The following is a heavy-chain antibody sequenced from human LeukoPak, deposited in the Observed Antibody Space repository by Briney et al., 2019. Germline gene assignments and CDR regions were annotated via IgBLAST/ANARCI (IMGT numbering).Heavy chain of an antibody. J-gene: IGHJ4*02. CDR1: GGTFSSYA. CDR2: IIPILGIA. V-gene: IGHV1-69*04. Sequence: SVKVSCKASGGTFSSYAISWVRQAPGQGLEWMGRIIPILGIANYAQKFQGRVTITADKSTSTAYMELSSLKASDTAMYYCARHFGVEWEADYWGQGTLVTVSS. D-gene: IGHD1-26*01. CDR3: ARHFGVEWEADY.